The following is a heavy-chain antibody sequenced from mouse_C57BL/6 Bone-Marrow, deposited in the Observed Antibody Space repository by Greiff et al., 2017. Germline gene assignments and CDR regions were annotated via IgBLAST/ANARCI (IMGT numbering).Heavy chain of an antibody. CDR2: IYPGSGST. V-gene: IGHV1-55*01. D-gene: IGHD1-1*01. J-gene: IGHJ4*01. Sequence: VQLQQPGAELVKPGASVKMSCKASGYTFTSYWITWVKQRPGQGLEWIGDIYPGSGSTNYNEKFKSKATLTVDTASSTAYMQLSSLTSEDSAVYYGSGEDTVHYAMDYWGQGTSVTVSS. CDR3: SGEDTVHYAMDY. CDR1: GYTFTSYW.